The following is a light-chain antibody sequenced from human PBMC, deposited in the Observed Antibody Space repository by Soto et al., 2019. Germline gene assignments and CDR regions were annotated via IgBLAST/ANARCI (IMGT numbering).Light chain of an antibody. J-gene: IGLJ1*01. CDR2: DVS. V-gene: IGLV2-14*03. Sequence: QSALTQPASVSGSPGQSITISCTGTSSDVGGYNYVSWYQQHPGKAPKLMIYDVSNRPSGVTNRFSGSKSGNTASLTISGLQAEDEADYYCSSYATRALDVFGTGTKVTVL. CDR3: SSYATRALDV. CDR1: SSDVGGYNY.